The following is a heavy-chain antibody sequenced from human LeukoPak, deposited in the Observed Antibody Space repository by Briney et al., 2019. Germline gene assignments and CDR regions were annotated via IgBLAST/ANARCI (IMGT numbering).Heavy chain of an antibody. CDR3: AKDKPDSGSPYYFDY. J-gene: IGHJ4*02. CDR2: ISGSGGST. V-gene: IGHV3-23*01. Sequence: HPGGSLRPSCAASGFTFSSYAMSWVRQAPGKGLEWVSAISGSGGSTYYADSVKGRFTISRDNSKNTLYLQMNSLRAEDTAVYYCAKDKPDSGSPYYFDYWGQGTLVTVSS. CDR1: GFTFSSYA. D-gene: IGHD2-15*01.